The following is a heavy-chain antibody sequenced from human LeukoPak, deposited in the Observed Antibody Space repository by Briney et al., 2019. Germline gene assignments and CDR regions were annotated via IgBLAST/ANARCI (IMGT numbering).Heavy chain of an antibody. CDR3: AIYAIKFPWELPDFDY. V-gene: IGHV1-24*01. Sequence: GASVQVSCKVSGYTLTELSMHWVRQATGKGLEWMGGFDPEDGETIYAQKFQGRVTMTEDTSPDTAYMELSSLRSEDTAVYYCAIYAIKFPWELPDFDYWGQGTLVTVSS. CDR1: GYTLTELS. CDR2: FDPEDGET. D-gene: IGHD1-26*01. J-gene: IGHJ4*02.